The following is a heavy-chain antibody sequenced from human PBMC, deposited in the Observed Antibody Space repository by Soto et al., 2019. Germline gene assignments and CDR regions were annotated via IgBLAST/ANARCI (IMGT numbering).Heavy chain of an antibody. CDR1: GFTFSSYS. Sequence: SLGLSCAASGFTFSSYSMNWVRQAPGKGLEWVSSISSSSSYIYYADSVKGRFTISRDNAKNSLYLRMHILRAEDTAVYYCARVCFWSGYYYYYGMDVWGQGTTVTVSS. CDR3: ARVCFWSGYYYYYGMDV. J-gene: IGHJ6*02. CDR2: ISSSSSYI. D-gene: IGHD3-3*01. V-gene: IGHV3-21*01.